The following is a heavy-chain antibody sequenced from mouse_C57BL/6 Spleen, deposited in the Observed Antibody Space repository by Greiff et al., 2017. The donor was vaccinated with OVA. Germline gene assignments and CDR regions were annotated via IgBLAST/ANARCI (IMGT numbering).Heavy chain of an antibody. CDR2: IYPGGGYT. CDR3: ARGGGYSPYAMDY. Sequence: VQLQQSGAELVRPGTSVKMSCKASGYTFTNYWIGWAKQRPGHGLEWIGDIYPGGGYTTYNEKFKGKATLTADKSSSTAYMQFSSLTSEDSAIYYCARGGGYSPYAMDYWGQGTSVTVSS. CDR1: GYTFTNYW. V-gene: IGHV1-63*01. J-gene: IGHJ4*01. D-gene: IGHD2-3*01.